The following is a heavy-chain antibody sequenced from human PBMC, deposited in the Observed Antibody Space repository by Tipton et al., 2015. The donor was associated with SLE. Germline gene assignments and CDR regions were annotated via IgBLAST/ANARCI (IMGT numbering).Heavy chain of an antibody. CDR3: ARGSTLKDYHYYALDV. CDR2: IYHSGDT. V-gene: IGHV4-34*01. D-gene: IGHD1-1*01. Sequence: LRLSCAVFGGAFSGYYWSWVRQSPGKGLEWIGEIYHSGDTYYNPSLKSRVTISVDTSKNQFSLKLSSLTAADTAVYYCARGSTLKDYHYYALDVWGQGTTVTVSS. CDR1: GGAFSGYY. J-gene: IGHJ6*02.